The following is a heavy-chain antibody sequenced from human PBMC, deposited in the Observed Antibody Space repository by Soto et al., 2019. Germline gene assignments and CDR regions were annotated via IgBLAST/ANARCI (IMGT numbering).Heavy chain of an antibody. J-gene: IGHJ4*02. Sequence: PGGSLRLSCAASGFTFSSYAMGWVRQAPGKGLEWVSAISGSGGSTYYADSVKGRFTISRDNSKNTLYLQMNSLRAEDTAVYYCAKSYDFWSGYAFDYWGQGTLVTVSS. V-gene: IGHV3-23*01. CDR3: AKSYDFWSGYAFDY. D-gene: IGHD3-3*01. CDR2: ISGSGGST. CDR1: GFTFSSYA.